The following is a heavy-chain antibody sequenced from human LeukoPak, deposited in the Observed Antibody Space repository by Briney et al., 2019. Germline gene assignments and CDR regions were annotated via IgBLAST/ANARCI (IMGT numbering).Heavy chain of an antibody. CDR1: GYTFTCYY. D-gene: IGHD4-17*01. V-gene: IGHV1-46*01. CDR2: IDPIGWST. J-gene: IGHJ4*02. Sequence: ASVTVSCKASGYTFTCYYIHWVRQAPGQGVERIGIIDPIGWSTNYAQKFQGKVTVTRDTSTSNGYMELSSLRSEDTAVYYCARAEAYGDYDYWGQGTLVTVSS. CDR3: ARAEAYGDYDY.